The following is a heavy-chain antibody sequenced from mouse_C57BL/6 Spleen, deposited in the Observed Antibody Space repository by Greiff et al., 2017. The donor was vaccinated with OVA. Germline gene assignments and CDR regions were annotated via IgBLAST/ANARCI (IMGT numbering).Heavy chain of an antibody. D-gene: IGHD1-1*01. CDR2: IYPGNSDT. CDR3: SNYYGSSYDAMDY. J-gene: IGHJ4*01. Sequence: EVQLQQSGPVLARPGASVKMSCKPSGYTFTSYWMHWVKQRPGQGLEWIGAIYPGNSDTSYNQKFKGKAKLTAVTSASTAFMELSSLTNEDSAVYYGSNYYGSSYDAMDYWGQGTSVTVSS. CDR1: GYTFTSYW. V-gene: IGHV1-5*01.